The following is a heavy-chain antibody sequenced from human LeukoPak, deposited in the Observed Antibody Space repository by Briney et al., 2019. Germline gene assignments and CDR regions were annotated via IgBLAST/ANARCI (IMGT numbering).Heavy chain of an antibody. J-gene: IGHJ4*02. CDR3: ARVSSSSWHFDY. D-gene: IGHD6-13*01. Sequence: GGSLRLSCAASGFTFSSYAMSWVRQAPGKGLVWVSRINSDGSSTSYADSVKGRFTISRGNAKNTLYLQMNSLRAEDTAVYYCARVSSSSWHFDYWGQGTLVTVSS. CDR1: GFTFSSYA. CDR2: INSDGSST. V-gene: IGHV3-74*01.